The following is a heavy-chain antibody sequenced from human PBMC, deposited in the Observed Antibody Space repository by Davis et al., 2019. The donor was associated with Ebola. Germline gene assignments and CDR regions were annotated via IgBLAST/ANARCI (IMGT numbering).Heavy chain of an antibody. CDR2: INHSGST. CDR1: GGSFSGYY. CDR3: ARGLVDY. J-gene: IGHJ4*02. Sequence: SETLSLTCAVYGGSFSGYYWSWIRQPPGRGLEWIGEINHSGSTNYNPSLKSRVTISVDTSKNQFSLKLSSVTAADTAVYYCARGLVDYWGQGTLVTVSS. V-gene: IGHV4-34*01.